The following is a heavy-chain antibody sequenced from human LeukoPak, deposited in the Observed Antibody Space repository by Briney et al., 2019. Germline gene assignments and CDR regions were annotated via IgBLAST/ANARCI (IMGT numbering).Heavy chain of an antibody. CDR1: GGTFSSYA. J-gene: IGHJ4*02. D-gene: IGHD5-24*01. CDR2: IIPILGIA. V-gene: IGHV1-69*04. CDR3: ATQDGYTHGVDY. Sequence: GASVKVSCKASGGTFSSYAISWVRQAPGQGLEWMGRIIPILGIANYAQKFQGRVTITADKSTSTAYMELSSLRSEDTAVYYYATQDGYTHGVDYWGQGTLVTVSS.